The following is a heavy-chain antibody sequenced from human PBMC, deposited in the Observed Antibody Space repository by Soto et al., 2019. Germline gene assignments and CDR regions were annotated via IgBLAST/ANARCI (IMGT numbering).Heavy chain of an antibody. J-gene: IGHJ4*02. CDR3: ARDAYSTKATFDF. D-gene: IGHD2-15*01. Sequence: EVQLVESGGGLVQPGGSLSLSCAASGFTFSVSWMSWVRQVPGKGREWVANIKQDGREKYYVDSVKGRFTISIDNAKNSLYLQLNSLRAEDTAVYYCARDAYSTKATFDFWGQGTLVTVSS. V-gene: IGHV3-7*05. CDR2: IKQDGREK. CDR1: GFTFSVSW.